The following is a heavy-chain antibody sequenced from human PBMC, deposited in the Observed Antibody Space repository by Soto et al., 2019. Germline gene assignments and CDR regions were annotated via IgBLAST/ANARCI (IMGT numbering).Heavy chain of an antibody. CDR3: ARDQASRGYYYYGMDV. Sequence: GGSLRLSCAASGFTVSSNYMSWVRQAPGKGLEWVSVIYSGGSTYYADSVKGRFTISRDNSKNTLYLQMYSLRAEDTPVYHCARDQASRGYYYYGMDVWGQGTTVTVSS. V-gene: IGHV3-53*01. CDR1: GFTVSSNY. J-gene: IGHJ6*02. CDR2: IYSGGST.